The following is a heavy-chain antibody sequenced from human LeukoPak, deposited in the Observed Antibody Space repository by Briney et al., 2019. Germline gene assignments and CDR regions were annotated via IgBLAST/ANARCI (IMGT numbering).Heavy chain of an antibody. Sequence: PSETLSLTCTVSGGSISSSGDYWGWIRQPPGKGLEWIGSIYHSGSTYYSPSLKSRVTISVDTSKNQFSLKLSSVSAADTAVYYCARHLPTSTFYYCMDVWGKGTTVTVSS. D-gene: IGHD1-1*01. CDR2: IYHSGST. CDR3: ARHLPTSTFYYCMDV. J-gene: IGHJ6*03. V-gene: IGHV4-39*01. CDR1: GGSISSSGDY.